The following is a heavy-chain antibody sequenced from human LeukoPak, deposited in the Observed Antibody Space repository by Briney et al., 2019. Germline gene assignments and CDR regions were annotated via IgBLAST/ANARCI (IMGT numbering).Heavy chain of an antibody. CDR3: ARSLRDSSGYYLGIFDY. Sequence: SETLSLTCTVSGGSISSYYWSWIRQPPGKGLEWIGYIYYSGSTNYNPSLKSRVTISVDTSKNQFSLKLSSVTAADTAVYYCARSLRDSSGYYLGIFDYWGQGTLVTVSS. D-gene: IGHD3-22*01. J-gene: IGHJ4*02. CDR2: IYYSGST. V-gene: IGHV4-59*01. CDR1: GGSISSYY.